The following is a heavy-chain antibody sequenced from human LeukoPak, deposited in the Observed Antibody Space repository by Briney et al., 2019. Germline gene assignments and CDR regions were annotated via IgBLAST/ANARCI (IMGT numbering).Heavy chain of an antibody. D-gene: IGHD3-10*01. J-gene: IGHJ4*02. CDR2: MYTGGSS. CDR3: ATSLKYGFFDY. Sequence: SETLSLTCTVSGGSISFYYWSWIRQPAGKGLEWIGRMYTGGSSNYNPSLKSRVTMSVDASKNRFSLKLSSVTAADTAVYYCATSLKYGFFDYWGQGTLVPVSS. V-gene: IGHV4-4*07. CDR1: GGSISFYY.